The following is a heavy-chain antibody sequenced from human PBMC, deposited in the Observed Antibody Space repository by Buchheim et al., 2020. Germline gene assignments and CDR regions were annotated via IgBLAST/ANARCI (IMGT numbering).Heavy chain of an antibody. Sequence: QVQLVESGGGVVQPGRSLRLSCAASGFTFSSYGMHWVRQAPGKGLEWVAVISYDGSNKYYADSVKGRFTISRDNSKNTQYLQMNSLRAEDTAVYYCAKDLDYYDSSGYGYFDYWGQGTL. CDR3: AKDLDYYDSSGYGYFDY. J-gene: IGHJ4*02. CDR2: ISYDGSNK. V-gene: IGHV3-30*18. CDR1: GFTFSSYG. D-gene: IGHD3-22*01.